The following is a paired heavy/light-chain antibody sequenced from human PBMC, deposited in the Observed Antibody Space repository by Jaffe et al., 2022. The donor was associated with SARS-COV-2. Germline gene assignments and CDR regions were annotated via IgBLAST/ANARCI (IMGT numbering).Light chain of an antibody. CDR2: RDT. Sequence: SYELSQPPSVSVSPGQTARITCSGDALSQRFGYWYQQKAGQAPVLIIHRDTERPSGIPARFSGSSSGTTVTLIITGVQAEDEAAYHCQSADTSGNWVFGGGTKLTVL. CDR1: ALSQRF. J-gene: IGLJ3*02. CDR3: QSADTSGNWV. V-gene: IGLV3-25*03.
Heavy chain of an antibody. CDR3: ARVPANGTTFDN. CDR2: INTNTGNP. Sequence: QVQLEQSGSELKKPGASVKISCKASGYIFTSHPMNWVRQAPGQGLQWLGWINTNTGNPKYAPGFAGRFVFSLDTSISAAYLLINSLETEDTAIYYCARVPANGTTFDNWGPGSLLTVSS. J-gene: IGHJ4*02. V-gene: IGHV7-4-1*02. CDR1: GYIFTSHP. D-gene: IGHD2-2*01.